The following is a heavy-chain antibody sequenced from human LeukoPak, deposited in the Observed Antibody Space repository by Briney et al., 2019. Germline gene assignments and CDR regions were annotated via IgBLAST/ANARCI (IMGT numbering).Heavy chain of an antibody. V-gene: IGHV3-30-3*01. CDR2: ISYDGSNK. CDR3: ARGYSGSWLGYFDY. Sequence: PGGSLRLSCAASGFTFSSYAMHWVRQAPGKGLEWVAVISYDGSNKYYADSVKGRFTISRDNSKNTLYLQMNSLRAEDTAFYYCARGYSGSWLGYFDYWGQGTLVTVSS. J-gene: IGHJ4*02. D-gene: IGHD6-13*01. CDR1: GFTFSSYA.